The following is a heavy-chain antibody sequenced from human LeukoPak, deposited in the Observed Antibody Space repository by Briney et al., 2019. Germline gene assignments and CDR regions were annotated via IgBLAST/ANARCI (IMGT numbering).Heavy chain of an antibody. Sequence: GGSLRLSCAASGFTFSSYAMHWVRQAPGKGLEWVAVISYDGSNKYYADSVKGRFTISRDNSKNTLYLQMNSLRAEDTAVYYCARDYYDSSGYYLGYWGQGTLVTVSS. CDR3: ARDYYDSSGYYLGY. CDR1: GFTFSSYA. J-gene: IGHJ4*02. V-gene: IGHV3-30*04. D-gene: IGHD3-22*01. CDR2: ISYDGSNK.